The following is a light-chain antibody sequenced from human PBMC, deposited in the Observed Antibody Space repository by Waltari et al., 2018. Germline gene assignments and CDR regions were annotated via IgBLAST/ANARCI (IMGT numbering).Light chain of an antibody. V-gene: IGKV2-30*02. Sequence: DVVMTQSTLSLPSSLGQPASISCWSSQSLVHTDGHTYLNWFKQRPGQSPRRLSYKVSNRDSGVPDRFSGSGSDTAFTLKISMVEAEDVGIYYCMQATNWPLTFGQGTKVEIQ. CDR1: QSLVHTDGHTY. CDR3: MQATNWPLT. CDR2: KVS. J-gene: IGKJ1*01.